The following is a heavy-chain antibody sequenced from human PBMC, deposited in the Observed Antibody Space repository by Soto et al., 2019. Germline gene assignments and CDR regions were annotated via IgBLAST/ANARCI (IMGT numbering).Heavy chain of an antibody. Sequence: QVQLVQSGAEVKKPGASVKVSCKASGYTFTSYGISWVRQAPGQGLEWMGWISAYNGNTNYAQKLQGRVTMTTDTSXSXXYMELRSLRSDDTAVYYCASSYGDYEGNYYYGMDVWGQGTTVTVSS. J-gene: IGHJ6*02. CDR1: GYTFTSYG. CDR3: ASSYGDYEGNYYYGMDV. V-gene: IGHV1-18*01. CDR2: ISAYNGNT. D-gene: IGHD4-17*01.